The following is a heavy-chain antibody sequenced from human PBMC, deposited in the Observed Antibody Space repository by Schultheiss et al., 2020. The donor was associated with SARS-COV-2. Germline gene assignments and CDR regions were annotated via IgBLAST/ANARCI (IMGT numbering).Heavy chain of an antibody. D-gene: IGHD2-15*01. CDR3: ARDVAYCSGGSCYGIDC. Sequence: SETLSLTCTVSGGSISSGGYSWSWIRQPPGKGLEWIGYIYHSGSTYYNPSLKSRVTISIDTSKNQFSLTLTSVTAADTAVYYCARDVAYCSGGSCYGIDCWGQGTLVTVSS. J-gene: IGHJ4*02. CDR1: GGSISSGGYS. CDR2: IYHSGST. V-gene: IGHV4-30-2*01.